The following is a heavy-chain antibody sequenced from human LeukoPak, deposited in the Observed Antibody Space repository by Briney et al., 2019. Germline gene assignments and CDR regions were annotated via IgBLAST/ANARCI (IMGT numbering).Heavy chain of an antibody. D-gene: IGHD1-26*01. CDR2: IKTDASEK. V-gene: IGHV3-7*01. CDR3: AKDQRGSPDY. Sequence: GGSLRLSCETSGFIFSNCWMTWVRQAPGKGLEWVANIKTDASEKYYADSVKGRFTISRDNAKMSLYLQMNSLRAEDTAVYYCAKDQRGSPDYWGQGTLVTVSS. CDR1: GFIFSNCW. J-gene: IGHJ4*02.